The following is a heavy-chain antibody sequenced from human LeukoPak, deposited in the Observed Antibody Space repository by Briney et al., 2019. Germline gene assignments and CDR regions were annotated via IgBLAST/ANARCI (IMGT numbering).Heavy chain of an antibody. CDR1: GGTFSSYA. D-gene: IGHD6-19*01. CDR2: TIPIFGTA. J-gene: IGHJ4*02. V-gene: IGHV1-69*06. Sequence: SVKVSCKASGGTFSSYAISWVRQVPGQGLEWMGGTIPIFGTANYAQKFQGRVTITADKSTSTAYMELSSLRSEDTAVYYCASSPGYSSGWYMDYWGRGTLVTVSS. CDR3: ASSPGYSSGWYMDY.